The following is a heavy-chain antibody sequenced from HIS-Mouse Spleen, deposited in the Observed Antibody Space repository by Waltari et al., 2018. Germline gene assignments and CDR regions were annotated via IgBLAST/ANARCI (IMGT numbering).Heavy chain of an antibody. CDR1: GYTFTSYD. D-gene: IGHD5-18*01. V-gene: IGHV1-8*01. J-gene: IGHJ5*02. Sequence: QVQLVQSGAEVKKPGASVKVSCKASGYTFTSYDITWMRRATGPGLEWMGWMNPNSGNTGYAQKFQGRVTMTRNTSISTAYMELSSLRSEDTAVYYCARIGSHRRGYSYGYWFDPWGQGTLVTVSS. CDR3: ARIGSHRRGYSYGYWFDP. CDR2: MNPNSGNT.